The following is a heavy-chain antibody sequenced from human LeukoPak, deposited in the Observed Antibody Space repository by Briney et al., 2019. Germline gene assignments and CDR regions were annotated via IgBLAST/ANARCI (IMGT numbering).Heavy chain of an antibody. D-gene: IGHD2-15*01. V-gene: IGHV4-38-2*02. Sequence: PSETLSLTCTVSGYSISSGYYRGWIRQPPGKGLEWIGSIYHSGSTYYNPSLKSRVTISVDTSKNQFSLKLSSVTAADTAVYYCARGGRSGGRLSYMDVWGKGTTVTVSS. CDR3: ARGGRSGGRLSYMDV. J-gene: IGHJ6*03. CDR2: IYHSGST. CDR1: GYSISSGYY.